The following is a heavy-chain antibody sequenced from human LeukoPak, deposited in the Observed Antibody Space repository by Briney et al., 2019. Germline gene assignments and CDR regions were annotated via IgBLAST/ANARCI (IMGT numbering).Heavy chain of an antibody. V-gene: IGHV3-23*01. CDR2: ISGSGSTT. CDR3: AKPFDYSGYYFDS. Sequence: GGSLRLSCAASGFTFSSYAMSWVRQAPGKGLEWVSAISGSGSTTYYADSVKGQFTVSGDNSKSTLYLQMNSLRAEDTAVYYCAKPFDYSGYYFDSWGQGTLVTVSS. J-gene: IGHJ4*02. D-gene: IGHD3-22*01. CDR1: GFTFSSYA.